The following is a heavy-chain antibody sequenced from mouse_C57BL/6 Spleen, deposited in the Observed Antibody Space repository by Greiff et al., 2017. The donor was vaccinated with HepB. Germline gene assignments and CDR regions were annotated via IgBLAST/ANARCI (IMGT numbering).Heavy chain of an antibody. CDR1: GFNIKDYY. D-gene: IGHD1-1*01. V-gene: IGHV14-2*01. CDR2: IDPEDGET. J-gene: IGHJ2*01. Sequence: DVKLVESGAELVKPGASVKLSRTASGFNIKDYYMHWVKQRTEQGLEWIGRIDPEDGETKYAPKFQGKATITADTSSNTAYLQLSSLTSEDTAVYYCARTPNYYGSSLGFDYWGQGTTLTVSS. CDR3: ARTPNYYGSSLGFDY.